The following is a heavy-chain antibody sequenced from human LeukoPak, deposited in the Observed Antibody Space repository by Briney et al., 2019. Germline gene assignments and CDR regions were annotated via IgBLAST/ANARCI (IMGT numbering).Heavy chain of an antibody. J-gene: IGHJ5*02. Sequence: ASVQVSCKTSGYIFAHNGISWVRQAPGQGPEWMGWISAYNGDTNYAQNFQGRVTMTRDTSTSTAYMELRSLRSDDTAVYYCARCIAARQDWFDPWGQGTLVTVSS. V-gene: IGHV1-18*01. D-gene: IGHD6-6*01. CDR1: GYIFAHNG. CDR3: ARCIAARQDWFDP. CDR2: ISAYNGDT.